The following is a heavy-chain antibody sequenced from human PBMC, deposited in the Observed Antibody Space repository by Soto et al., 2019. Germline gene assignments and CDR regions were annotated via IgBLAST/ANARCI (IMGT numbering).Heavy chain of an antibody. J-gene: IGHJ6*02. Sequence: QITLKESGPTLVKPTQTLTLTCTFSGFSLSTSGVGVGWIRQPPGKALEWLALIYWNDDKRYSPSLNSRLTITKDTSKNQVVLTMTNMDPVDTATYYCALKPYYYYGMDVWGQGTTVTVSS. V-gene: IGHV2-5*01. CDR1: GFSLSTSGVG. CDR3: ALKPYYYYGMDV. CDR2: IYWNDDK.